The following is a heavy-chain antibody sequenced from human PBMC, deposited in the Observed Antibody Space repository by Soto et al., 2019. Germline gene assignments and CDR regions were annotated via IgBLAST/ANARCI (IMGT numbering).Heavy chain of an antibody. CDR2: IGVAGDT. Sequence: EVQLVESGGGLVQPGGSLRLSCAASGFTFSSYDMHWVRQVAGKGLEWVSAIGVAGDTYYPDSVKGRFTISIENAKNSLYLQMNSLRAEDTAVYYCASGGWGSSCYEGVSRIDYWGQGTLVTVSS. CDR3: ASGGWGSSCYEGVSRIDY. D-gene: IGHD6-13*01. CDR1: GFTFSSYD. J-gene: IGHJ4*02. V-gene: IGHV3-13*01.